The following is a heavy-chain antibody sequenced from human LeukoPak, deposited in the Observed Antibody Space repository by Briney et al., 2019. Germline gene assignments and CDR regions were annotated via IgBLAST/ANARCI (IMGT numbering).Heavy chain of an antibody. V-gene: IGHV5-51*01. CDR3: ARGYSRSSEADY. D-gene: IGHD6-6*01. CDR1: GYDFISYW. J-gene: IGHJ4*02. CDR2: IYPHDSDT. Sequence: GESLKISCKGSGYDFISYWIGWVLQMPGKGLEWMGIIYPHDSDTRYSPSFQGQVTMSADKSINTAYLQWSSLKASDTAMYYCARGYSRSSEADYWGQGTLVTVSS.